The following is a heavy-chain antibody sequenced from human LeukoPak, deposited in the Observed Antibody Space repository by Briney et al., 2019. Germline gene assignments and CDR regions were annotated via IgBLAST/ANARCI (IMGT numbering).Heavy chain of an antibody. Sequence: SSETLSLTCTVSGGSISSSSYYWGWIRQPPGKGLEWIGSIYYSGSTYYNPSLKSRVTISVDTSKNQFSLKLSSVTAADTAVYYCARDSPGYSSSSNWFDPWGQGTLVTVSS. D-gene: IGHD6-13*01. CDR3: ARDSPGYSSSSNWFDP. V-gene: IGHV4-39*07. CDR2: IYYSGST. CDR1: GGSISSSSYY. J-gene: IGHJ5*02.